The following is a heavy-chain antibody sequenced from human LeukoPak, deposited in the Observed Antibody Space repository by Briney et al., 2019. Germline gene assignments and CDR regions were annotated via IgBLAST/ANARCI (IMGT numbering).Heavy chain of an antibody. CDR1: GFTFSNAW. CDR3: TTDPLYYYGSGSYYNFDY. V-gene: IGHV3-15*01. D-gene: IGHD3-10*01. J-gene: IGHJ4*02. Sequence: GGSLRLSCAASGFTFSNAWMSWVRQAPGKGLEWVGRIKSKTDGGTTDYAAPVKGRFTISRDDSKNTLYLQMNSLETEDTAVYYCTTDPLYYYGSGSYYNFDYWGQGTLVTVSS. CDR2: IKSKTDGGTT.